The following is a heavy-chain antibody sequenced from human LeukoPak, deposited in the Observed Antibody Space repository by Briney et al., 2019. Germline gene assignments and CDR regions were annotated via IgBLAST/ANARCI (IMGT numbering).Heavy chain of an antibody. CDR1: GYSFSTYW. V-gene: IGHV5-51*01. D-gene: IGHD3-22*01. J-gene: IGHJ4*02. Sequence: GESLKISCKRSGYSFSTYWIGWVRQMPGKGLEWMGNIYPGDSDTRYSPSFQGQVTISADKSISTAYLQWSSLKASDIAMYYCARLYDFDRSGYYYVGDYWGQGTLVTVSS. CDR3: ARLYDFDRSGYYYVGDY. CDR2: IYPGDSDT.